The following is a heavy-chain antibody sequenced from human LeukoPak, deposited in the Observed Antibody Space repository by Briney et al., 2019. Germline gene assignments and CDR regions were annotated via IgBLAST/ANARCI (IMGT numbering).Heavy chain of an antibody. J-gene: IGHJ4*02. D-gene: IGHD4-11*01. CDR2: IIKRNSYI. CDR1: GFTFRSYA. CDR3: ARGAHFYVYSNLPQFYY. Sequence: GGSLRLSCSASGFTFRSYAMSWVRPAPGKGLEWVSSIIKRNSYIYYAHSVKGRFTISSDKAKNSLYMQMNSLRGNGPAVYYCARGAHFYVYSNLPQFYYWGQGTLVTVSS. V-gene: IGHV3-21*04.